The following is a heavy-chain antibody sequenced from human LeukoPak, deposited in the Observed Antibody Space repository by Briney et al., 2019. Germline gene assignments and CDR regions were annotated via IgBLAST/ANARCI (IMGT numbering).Heavy chain of an antibody. CDR2: ISSSSSYI. J-gene: IGHJ4*02. CDR3: ARVYCSSTSCRVGYYFDY. Sequence: PGGSLRLSCAASGFTFSSYSMNWVRQAPGKGLEWVSSISSSSSYIYYADSVKGRFTISRDNAKNSLHLQMNSLRAEDTAVYYCARVYCSSTSCRVGYYFDYWGQGTLVTVSS. V-gene: IGHV3-21*01. D-gene: IGHD2-2*01. CDR1: GFTFSSYS.